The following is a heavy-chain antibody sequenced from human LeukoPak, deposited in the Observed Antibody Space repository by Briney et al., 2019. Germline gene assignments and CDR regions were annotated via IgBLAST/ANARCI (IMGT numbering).Heavy chain of an antibody. CDR1: GYTFTGSGWY. CDR2: IHPNNGAT. Sequence: ASVKVSCKASGYTFTGSGWYLYWLRQAPGQGLECVGWIHPNNGATLYAQKFQGRVAMTTDTSISTAYMELSRLRPDDTAMYYCARDGPAEMVDFDYWGQGTLVTVSS. J-gene: IGHJ4*02. V-gene: IGHV1-2*02. CDR3: ARDGPAEMVDFDY. D-gene: IGHD5-24*01.